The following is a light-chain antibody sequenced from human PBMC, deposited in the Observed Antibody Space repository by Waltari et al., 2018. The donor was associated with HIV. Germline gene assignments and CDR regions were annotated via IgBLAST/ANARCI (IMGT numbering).Light chain of an antibody. CDR1: SSDVGGYNY. V-gene: IGLV2-8*01. Sequence: QSALTQPPSASGSPGQPVTIACTGTSSDVGGYNYVSWYQQYPGKAPKLMIYEVTKRPSGVPERFSGSKSGNTASLTVSGLQAEEEADYYCSSYAGSNNYVVFGGGTRLTVL. J-gene: IGLJ2*01. CDR3: SSYAGSNNYVV. CDR2: EVT.